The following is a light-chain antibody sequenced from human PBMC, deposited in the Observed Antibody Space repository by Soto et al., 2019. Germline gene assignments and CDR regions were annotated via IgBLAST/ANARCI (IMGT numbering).Light chain of an antibody. CDR2: GAS. Sequence: DIQMTQSPSSVSAAVGDRVAITCRTSQGINNWLAWYQQKPGKAPRLLIYGASSLQSGVPSRFSGSGSGTDFTLTITSLQPEDFATYYCQQASRFPFTFGPGTRLQIK. J-gene: IGKJ5*01. CDR3: QQASRFPFT. V-gene: IGKV1-12*02. CDR1: QGINNW.